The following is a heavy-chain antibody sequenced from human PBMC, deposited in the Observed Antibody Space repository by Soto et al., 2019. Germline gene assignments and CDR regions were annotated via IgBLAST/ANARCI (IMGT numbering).Heavy chain of an antibody. CDR1: GYTFTNSK. V-gene: IGHV1-18*04. Sequence: ASVKVSCKASGYTFTNSKITWVRQAPGQGLEWMGWISANNDNTNYAEKFQGRVTMTTDTSTSTAYMDLRSLSSDDTAVYYCARSFYGYVDYWGQGTLVTVSS. CDR2: ISANNDNT. CDR3: ARSFYGYVDY. J-gene: IGHJ4*02. D-gene: IGHD3-10*01.